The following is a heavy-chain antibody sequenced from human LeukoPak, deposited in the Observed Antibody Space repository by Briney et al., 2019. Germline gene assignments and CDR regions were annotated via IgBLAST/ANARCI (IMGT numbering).Heavy chain of an antibody. V-gene: IGHV4-30-2*01. CDR3: AMGLAWKLDY. Sequence: PSETLSLTCTVSGGSISSGGYYWSWIRQPPGKGLEWIGYIYHSGSTYYNPSLKSRVTISVDKSKNQFSLKLRSVIAADTAVYYCAMGLAWKLDYWGQGTLVTVSS. CDR2: IYHSGST. J-gene: IGHJ4*02. CDR1: GGSISSGGYY. D-gene: IGHD4-23*01.